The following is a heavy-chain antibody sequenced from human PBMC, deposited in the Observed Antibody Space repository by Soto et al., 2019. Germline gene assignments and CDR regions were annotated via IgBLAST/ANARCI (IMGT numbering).Heavy chain of an antibody. D-gene: IGHD5-12*01. CDR1: GGTFTAST. CDR2: VIPFPDLT. J-gene: IGHJ5*01. CDR3: AREESGATFAS. Sequence: QVLLVQSGAELRKPGSSVKVSCKTSGGTFTASTFSWVRHAPGQGLEWMGRVIPFPDLTDYAQKLQDRLAITADNSTTTLYMELSSLISEDTALYFCAREESGATFASWGQGTLVTVSS. V-gene: IGHV1-69*02.